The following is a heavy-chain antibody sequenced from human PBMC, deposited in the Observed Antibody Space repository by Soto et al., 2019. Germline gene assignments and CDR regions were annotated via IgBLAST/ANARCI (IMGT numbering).Heavy chain of an antibody. CDR2: ISQSGNT. D-gene: IGHD6-6*01. J-gene: IGHJ4*02. Sequence: SETLSLTCSIYSGSFSGYYWSWIRQPPGKGLEWIGEISQSGNTNYSPSLKSRVSISIDTSKKQFSLNLASVSAADTAVYYCARAPKVSGSSQTRPDFWSQGTLVTVSS. V-gene: IGHV4-34*01. CDR3: ARAPKVSGSSQTRPDF. CDR1: SGSFSGYY.